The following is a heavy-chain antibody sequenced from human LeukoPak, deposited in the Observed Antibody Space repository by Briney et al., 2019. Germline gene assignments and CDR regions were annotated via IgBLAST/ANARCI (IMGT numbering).Heavy chain of an antibody. V-gene: IGHV3-23*01. CDR1: GLPFSTYG. CDR2: ISGGATGHIT. J-gene: IGHJ6*02. D-gene: IGHD3-9*01. Sequence: GGPLRLSCAASGLPFSTYGMSWVRQSPGKGLEWVSAISGGATGHITNYADSVKGRFTISRDNDKNTLYLQMNSLRVEDTAVYYCAKDPRPQYYDILTGPGSYGMDVWGQGTTVTVSS. CDR3: AKDPRPQYYDILTGPGSYGMDV.